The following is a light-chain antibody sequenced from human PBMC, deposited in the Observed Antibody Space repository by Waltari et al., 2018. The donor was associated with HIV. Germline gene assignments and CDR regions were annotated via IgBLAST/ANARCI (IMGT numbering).Light chain of an antibody. V-gene: IGLV2-14*01. CDR3: SAYTTYSPLAV. CDR2: GVS. J-gene: IGLJ2*01. Sequence: QSALTQPASVSGSPGQSITISCTGTSSAIRGYDNVSWYQQHPGKAPKLLRSGVSSRPSGVSTRFSGSRSGNTASLTISGLQADDEAHYYCSAYTTYSPLAVFGGGTKLTVL. CDR1: SSAIRGYDN.